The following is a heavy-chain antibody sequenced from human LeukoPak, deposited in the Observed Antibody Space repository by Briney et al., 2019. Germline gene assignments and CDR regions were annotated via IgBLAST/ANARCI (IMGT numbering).Heavy chain of an antibody. CDR2: ISGSGGST. CDR1: GFIFSDYY. Sequence: HSGGSLRLSCAASGFIFSDYYMTWIRQAPGKGLEWVSAISGSGGSTYYADSVKGRFTISRDNSKNTLYLQMNSLRAENTAVYYCAKGLYYYDSSGYSWGQGTLVTVSS. D-gene: IGHD3-22*01. V-gene: IGHV3-23*01. J-gene: IGHJ5*02. CDR3: AKGLYYYDSSGYS.